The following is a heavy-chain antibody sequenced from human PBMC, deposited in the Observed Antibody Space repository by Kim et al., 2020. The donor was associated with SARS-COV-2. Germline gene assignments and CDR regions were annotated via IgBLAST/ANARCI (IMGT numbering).Heavy chain of an antibody. V-gene: IGHV3-74*03. J-gene: IGHJ4*02. CDR2: T. D-gene: IGHD2-15*01. Sequence: TMDASSVKGRVSTTRDNAKNTLYLQMASLGAEDTALYYCTRGGRWSFDSWGQGTLVAVSS. CDR3: TRGGRWSFDS.